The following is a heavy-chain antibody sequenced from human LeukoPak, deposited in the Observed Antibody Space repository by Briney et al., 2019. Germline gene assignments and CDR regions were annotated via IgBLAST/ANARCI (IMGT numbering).Heavy chain of an antibody. J-gene: IGHJ4*02. Sequence: GGSLRLSCSASGFXFINDYITWVRQVPGKGLEWVASIKQDGSEKYYVDSVKGRFTISRDNAKKSLYLQMNSLRAEDTAVYHCARDTAMDEWGQGTLVTVSS. V-gene: IGHV3-7*04. CDR2: IKQDGSEK. CDR3: ARDTAMDE. D-gene: IGHD5-18*01. CDR1: GFXFINDY.